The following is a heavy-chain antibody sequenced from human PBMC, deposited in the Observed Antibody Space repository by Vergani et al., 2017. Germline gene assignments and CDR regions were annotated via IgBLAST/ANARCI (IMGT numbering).Heavy chain of an antibody. V-gene: IGHV4-34*01. CDR2: INHSGST. J-gene: IGHJ4*02. CDR1: GGSFSGYY. CDR3: ARGLDYYFDY. Sequence: QVQLQESGPGLVKPSETLSLTCAVYGGSFSGYYWSWIRQPPGKGLEWIGEINHSGSTNYNPSLKSRVTISVDTSKNQFSLKLSSVTAADTAVYYCARGLDYYFDYWGQGTLVTVSS.